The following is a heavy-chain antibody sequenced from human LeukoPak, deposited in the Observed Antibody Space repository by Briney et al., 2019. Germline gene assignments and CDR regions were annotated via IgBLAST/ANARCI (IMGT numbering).Heavy chain of an antibody. V-gene: IGHV4-39*07. CDR1: GGSISSGDYY. Sequence: PSETLSLTCTVSGGSISSGDYYWSWIRQPPGKGLEWIGEINHSGSTNYNPSLKSRVTISVDTSKNQFSLKLSSVTAADTAAYYCAMSPGGLEPIDYWGQGTLVTVSS. J-gene: IGHJ4*02. CDR2: INHSGST. CDR3: AMSPGGLEPIDY. D-gene: IGHD1-1*01.